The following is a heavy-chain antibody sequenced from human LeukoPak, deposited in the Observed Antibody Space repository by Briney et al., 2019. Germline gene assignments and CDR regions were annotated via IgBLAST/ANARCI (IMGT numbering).Heavy chain of an antibody. CDR3: ARGGGIVVVPAARGYAFDI. D-gene: IGHD2-2*01. J-gene: IGHJ3*02. CDR1: GGSFSSYY. CDR2: INHSGST. V-gene: IGHV4-34*01. Sequence: PSETLSLTCAVYGGSFSSYYWSWIRQPPGKGLEWIGVINHSGSTNYNPSLKSRVTISVDTSKNLYSLKLRSVTAADTAVYYCARGGGIVVVPAARGYAFDIWVQGTMVSVSS.